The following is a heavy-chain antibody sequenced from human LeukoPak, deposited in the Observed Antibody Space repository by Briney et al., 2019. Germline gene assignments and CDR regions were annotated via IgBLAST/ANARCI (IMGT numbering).Heavy chain of an antibody. CDR2: IIPIFGTA. V-gene: IGHV1-69*06. CDR1: GGTFSSYA. CDR3: ASPRRYYYDSSDKYYFDY. D-gene: IGHD3-22*01. Sequence: ASVKVSCKASGGTFSSYAISWVRQAPGQGLEWMGGIIPIFGTANYAQKFQGRVTITADKSTSTAYMELSSLRSEDTAVYYCASPRRYYYDSSDKYYFDYWGQGTLVTVSS. J-gene: IGHJ4*02.